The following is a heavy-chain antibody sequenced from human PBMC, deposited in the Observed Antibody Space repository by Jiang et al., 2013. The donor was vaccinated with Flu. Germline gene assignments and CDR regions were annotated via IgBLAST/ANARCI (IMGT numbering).Heavy chain of an antibody. D-gene: IGHD1-7*01. V-gene: IGHV7-4-1*02. Sequence: QSGSELKTPGASVKISCKASGYSFRTYAINWVRQAPGQGLEWMGWIATDSGNPTYAQAFTGRFVLSLDTSVSTTYLQIISLQAEDSAVYYCARDNWNYGLDYWGQG. CDR1: GYSFRTYA. J-gene: IGHJ4*02. CDR3: ARDNWNYGLDY. CDR2: IATDSGNP.